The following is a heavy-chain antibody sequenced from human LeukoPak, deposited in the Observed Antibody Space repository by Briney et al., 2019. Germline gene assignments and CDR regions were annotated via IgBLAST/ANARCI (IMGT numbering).Heavy chain of an antibody. D-gene: IGHD6-6*01. CDR2: VNLQGST. CDR3: ARHDGAARPYYFDY. Sequence: SETLSLTCDVSGGSITQTNYWTWVRPPPGKGLEWIGEVNLQGSTNYNPSLMRRVAISVDTSANHVSLQLTSVTAADTAVYYCARHDGAARPYYFDYWGQGTLVTVSS. CDR1: GGSITQTNY. J-gene: IGHJ4*02. V-gene: IGHV4-4*02.